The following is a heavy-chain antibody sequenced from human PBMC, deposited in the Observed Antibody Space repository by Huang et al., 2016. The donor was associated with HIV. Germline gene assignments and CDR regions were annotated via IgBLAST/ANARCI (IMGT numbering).Heavy chain of an antibody. Sequence: QVQLVESGGGVVQPGRSLSLSCAAFGFTFNKFDMHWVRMAPGKGLEWGAIISYDGSSKYHADSVKGRFTISRDNSKNTVYLQMNSLRVEDTAVYYCAKDGRGSGTYYDYFEYWGQGTLVTVSS. D-gene: IGHD1-26*01. CDR1: GFTFNKFD. J-gene: IGHJ4*02. CDR2: ISYDGSSK. V-gene: IGHV3-30*18. CDR3: AKDGRGSGTYYDYFEY.